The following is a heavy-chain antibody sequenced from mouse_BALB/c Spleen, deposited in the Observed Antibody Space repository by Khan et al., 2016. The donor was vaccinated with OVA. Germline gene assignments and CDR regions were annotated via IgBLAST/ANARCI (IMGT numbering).Heavy chain of an antibody. J-gene: IGHJ2*01. V-gene: IGHV1-7*01. Sequence: VQLQQSGAELAKPGASVKMSCKASGYTFTSFWMHWVKQRPGQGLEWIGYINPTSGYTDYNEKFKDRATLSAEKSSSPAYMQLCSRTSEDSAVYFWTIDRIDYWGQGTTLTVSS. CDR3: TIDRIDY. CDR1: GYTFTSFW. CDR2: INPTSGYT.